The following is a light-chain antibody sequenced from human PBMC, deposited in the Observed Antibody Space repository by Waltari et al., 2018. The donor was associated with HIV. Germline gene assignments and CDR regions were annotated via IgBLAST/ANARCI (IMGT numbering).Light chain of an antibody. J-gene: IGLJ1*01. CDR1: SSNIGAGYA. CDR3: QTYDSGLSAYV. Sequence: QSVLTQPPSVSGAPGQRVTISCTGSSSNIGAGYAVHWFQQLPGTAPKLLIYGNTKRPSGVPDRFSGSKSVTSASLAITGLQAEDEADYYCQTYDSGLSAYVFGTGTKVTVL. V-gene: IGLV1-40*01. CDR2: GNT.